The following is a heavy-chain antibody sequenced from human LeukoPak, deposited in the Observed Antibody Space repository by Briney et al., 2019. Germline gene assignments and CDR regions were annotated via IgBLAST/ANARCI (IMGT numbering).Heavy chain of an antibody. Sequence: AASVKLSCKASGYTFTSYYIHWVRQAPGQGLEWMGIINPSGGDTSYAQKFQGRVTMTRDTSTSTVYMEVSSLRSGDTAVYYCARDKLAVAGPFDYWGQGTLVTVSS. CDR2: INPSGGDT. J-gene: IGHJ4*02. V-gene: IGHV1-46*01. D-gene: IGHD6-19*01. CDR1: GYTFTSYY. CDR3: ARDKLAVAGPFDY.